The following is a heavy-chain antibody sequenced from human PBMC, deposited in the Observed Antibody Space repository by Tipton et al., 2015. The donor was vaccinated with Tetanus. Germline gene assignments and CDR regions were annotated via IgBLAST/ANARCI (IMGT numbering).Heavy chain of an antibody. CDR3: AKDRPLGATRPLFYFDY. CDR2: ISYDGSNK. CDR1: GFTFSSYG. V-gene: IGHV3-30*18. J-gene: IGHJ4*02. Sequence: SLRLSCAASGFTFSSYGMHWVRQAPGKGLEWVAVISYDGSNKYYADSVKGRFTISRDNSKNTLYLQMNSLRAEDTAVYYCAKDRPLGATRPLFYFDYWGQGTLVTVSS. D-gene: IGHD1-26*01.